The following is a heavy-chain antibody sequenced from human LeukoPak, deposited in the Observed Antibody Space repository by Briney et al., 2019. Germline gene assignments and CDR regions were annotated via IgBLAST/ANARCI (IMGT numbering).Heavy chain of an antibody. CDR1: GYTFTGDY. Sequence: ASVKVSCKASGYTFTGDYMHWVRQAPGQGLEWMGWINPNSGGTNYAQKFQGRVTMTRETSISTAYMELSRLRSDDTAVYYCATSRGYCSSTSCRDDYYFDYWGQGTLVTVSS. J-gene: IGHJ4*02. CDR3: ATSRGYCSSTSCRDDYYFDY. V-gene: IGHV1-2*02. D-gene: IGHD2-2*01. CDR2: INPNSGGT.